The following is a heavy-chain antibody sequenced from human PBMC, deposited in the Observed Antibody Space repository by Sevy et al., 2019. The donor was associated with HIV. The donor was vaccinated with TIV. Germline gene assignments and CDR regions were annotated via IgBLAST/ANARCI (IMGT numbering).Heavy chain of an antibody. V-gene: IGHV1-46*01. J-gene: IGHJ4*02. Sequence: ASVKVSCKASGDTFTNNYTHWVRQAPGQGLEWMGIIDPSAGNASYAQRFQGRVTMTRDTSTSTLYMDLNSLRSEDTAVYYCVRADPAQHFDSWGQGTLVTVSS. CDR1: GDTFTNNY. CDR2: IDPSAGNA. CDR3: VRADPAQHFDS.